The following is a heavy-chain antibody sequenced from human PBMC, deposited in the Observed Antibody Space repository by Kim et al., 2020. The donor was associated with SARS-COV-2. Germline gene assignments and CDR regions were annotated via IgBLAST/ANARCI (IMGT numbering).Heavy chain of an antibody. CDR1: GFTFSGYA. J-gene: IGHJ4*02. D-gene: IGHD3-10*01. Sequence: GGSLRLSCAASGFTFSGYAMSWVRLPPGKGLEWVAAISISGDKTYYGDSVKGRFTVSRNNSKNILYLQMNSPRAEDTAIYYCGRGTGGGDYWGQGTLVTVSS. V-gene: IGHV3-23*01. CDR3: GRGTGGGDY. CDR2: ISISGDKT.